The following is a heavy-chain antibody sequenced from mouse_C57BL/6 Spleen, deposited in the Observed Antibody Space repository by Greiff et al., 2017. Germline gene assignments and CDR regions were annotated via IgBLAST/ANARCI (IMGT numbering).Heavy chain of an antibody. CDR2: IYPGDGDT. J-gene: IGHJ2*01. V-gene: IGHV1-82*01. CDR1: GYAFSSSW. Sequence: VQLQQSGPELVKPGASVKISCKASGYAFSSSWLNWVKQRPGKGLEWIGRIYPGDGDTNYNGKFKGKATLTAEKSSSTAYMQLSSLTSEDSAVYFCAREEVLPHFDYWGQGTTLTVSS. CDR3: AREEVLPHFDY. D-gene: IGHD2-1*01.